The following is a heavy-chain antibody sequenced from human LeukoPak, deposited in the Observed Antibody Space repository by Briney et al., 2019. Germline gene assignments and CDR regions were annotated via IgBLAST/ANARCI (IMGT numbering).Heavy chain of an antibody. CDR2: IDNDGDSP. V-gene: IGHV3-74*01. CDR3: VRDRPHNWFDP. CDR1: GFTIRGFW. J-gene: IGHJ5*02. Sequence: GGSLTLSCAASGFTIRGFWMHWVRQTPGGGLVWVARIDNDGDSPTYADSVKGRFTTSRDNAKNTVYLQMNSLIAEDTGVYYCVRDRPHNWFDPWGHGTLVIVSS.